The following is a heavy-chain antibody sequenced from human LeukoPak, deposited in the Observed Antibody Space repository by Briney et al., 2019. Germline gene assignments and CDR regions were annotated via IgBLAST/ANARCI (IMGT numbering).Heavy chain of an antibody. V-gene: IGHV3-48*03. J-gene: IGHJ4*02. CDR1: GFTFSSYE. D-gene: IGHD2-2*01. CDR2: ISSSGSTI. CDR3: ARDCSSTSCSDFDY. Sequence: PGGSLRLSRAASGFTFSSYEMNWVRQAPGKGLEWVSYISSSGSTIYYADSVKGRFTISRDNAKNSLYLQMSSLRAEDTAVYYCARDCSSTSCSDFDYWGQGTLVTVSS.